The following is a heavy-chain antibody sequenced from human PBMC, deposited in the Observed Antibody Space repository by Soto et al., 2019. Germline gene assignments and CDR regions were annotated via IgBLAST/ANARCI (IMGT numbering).Heavy chain of an antibody. CDR2: IYSGGST. D-gene: IGHD3-10*01. J-gene: IGHJ4*02. CDR3: ARLGITMVRGVIH. CDR1: GFTVSSNY. V-gene: IGHV3-53*01. Sequence: PGGSLRLSCAAFGFTVSSNYMSWVRQAPGKGLEWVSVIYSGGSTYYADSVKGRFTISRDNSKNTLYLQMNSLRAEDTAVYYCARLGITMVRGVIHWGQGTLVTVSS.